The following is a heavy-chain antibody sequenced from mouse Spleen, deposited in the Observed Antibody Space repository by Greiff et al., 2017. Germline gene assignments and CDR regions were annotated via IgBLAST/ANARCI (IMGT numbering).Heavy chain of an antibody. V-gene: IGHV1-64*01. D-gene: IGHD1-1*01. J-gene: IGHJ4*01. CDR1: GYTFTSYW. Sequence: QVQLQQPGAELVKPGASVKLSCKASGYTFTSYWMHWVKQRPGQGLEWIGMIHPNSGSTNYNEKFKSKATLTVDKSSSTAYMQLSSLTSEDSAVYYCARNYYYGSSYYYAMDYWGQGTSVTVSS. CDR2: IHPNSGST. CDR3: ARNYYYGSSYYYAMDY.